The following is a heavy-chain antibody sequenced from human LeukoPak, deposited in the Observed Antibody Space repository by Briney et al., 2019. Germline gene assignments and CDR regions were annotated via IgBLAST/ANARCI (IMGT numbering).Heavy chain of an antibody. D-gene: IGHD2/OR15-2a*01. CDR1: GYTFTSYD. CDR3: TRDATYYLRYDYFDY. Sequence: GASVKVSCKASGYTFTSYDINWVRQATGQGLEWMGWMNPNSGNTGYAQKFQGRVTITRNTSISTAYMELSSLRAEDTAVYYCTRDATYYLRYDYFDYWGQGTLVTVSS. CDR2: MNPNSGNT. V-gene: IGHV1-8*03. J-gene: IGHJ4*02.